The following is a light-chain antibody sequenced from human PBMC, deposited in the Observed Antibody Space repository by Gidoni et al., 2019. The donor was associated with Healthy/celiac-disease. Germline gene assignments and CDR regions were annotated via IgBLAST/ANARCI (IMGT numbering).Light chain of an antibody. CDR2: AAS. CDR3: QQSYSTPGS. CDR1: QSISSY. V-gene: IGKV1-39*01. Sequence: DIQMTQSPSSLSASVGDRVTITCRANQSISSYLNWYQQKPGKATKLLIYAASSLQSGVTSRFSGSGSGTDFTLTISSLQPEDFATYYCQQSYSTPGSFXQXTKLEIK. J-gene: IGKJ2*04.